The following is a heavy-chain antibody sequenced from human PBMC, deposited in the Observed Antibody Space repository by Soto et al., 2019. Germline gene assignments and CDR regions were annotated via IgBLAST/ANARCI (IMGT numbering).Heavy chain of an antibody. CDR3: ARGGASVTTPFDY. J-gene: IGHJ4*02. Sequence: ESGGGLVKPGGSLRLSCAASGFAFSDPYMSWIRQAPGKGLEWISYISSSGSTIYYADSVKGRFTISRDNAKKSLYLQMDSLTADDTAVYYCARGGASVTTPFDYWGQGTQVTGSS. CDR1: GFAFSDPY. V-gene: IGHV3-11*01. D-gene: IGHD4-17*01. CDR2: ISSSGSTI.